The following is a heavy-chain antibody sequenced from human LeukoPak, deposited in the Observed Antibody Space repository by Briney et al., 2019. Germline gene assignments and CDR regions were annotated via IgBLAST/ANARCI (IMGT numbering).Heavy chain of an antibody. V-gene: IGHV4-34*01. CDR3: ARGIYYGSGSSYYFDY. CDR2: INHSGST. Sequence: SETLSLTCAVYGGSFSGYYWSWIRQPPGKGLEWIGEINHSGSTNYNPSLKSRVTMSVDTSKNQFSLKLSSVTAADTAVYYCARGIYYGSGSSYYFDYWGQGTLVTVSS. J-gene: IGHJ4*02. D-gene: IGHD3-10*01. CDR1: GGSFSGYY.